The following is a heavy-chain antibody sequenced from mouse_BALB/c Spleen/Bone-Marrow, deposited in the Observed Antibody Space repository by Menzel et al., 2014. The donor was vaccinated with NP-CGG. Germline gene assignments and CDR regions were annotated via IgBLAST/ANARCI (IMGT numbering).Heavy chain of an antibody. J-gene: IGHJ4*01. V-gene: IGHV1-69*02. CDR2: IYPSDSYT. CDR1: VYTLTSYS. CDR3: TGQFVNYYAKDY. D-gene: IGHD4-1*01. Sequence: VQLHQSGPELVRPGASVKVSCKASVYTLTSYSINWVKQRPGQGLEWTGNIYPSDSYTNFNQNFKDKATLTVDKSSITAYLQLSSPTSEDSTVYYCTGQFVNYYAKDYWGQGTPAAVSS.